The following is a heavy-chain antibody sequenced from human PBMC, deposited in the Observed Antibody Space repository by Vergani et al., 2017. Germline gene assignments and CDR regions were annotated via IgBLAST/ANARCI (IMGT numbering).Heavy chain of an antibody. Sequence: QVQLPESGPGLVKPSETLSITCTVSGGSISSYYWSWIRQPPGKGLEWIGYIYTSGSTNYNPSLKSRVTISVDTSKNQFSLKLSSVTAADTAVYYCARTSGWYSNGMDVWGQGTTVTVSS. J-gene: IGHJ6*02. D-gene: IGHD6-19*01. CDR2: IYTSGST. CDR1: GGSISSYY. CDR3: ARTSGWYSNGMDV. V-gene: IGHV4-4*09.